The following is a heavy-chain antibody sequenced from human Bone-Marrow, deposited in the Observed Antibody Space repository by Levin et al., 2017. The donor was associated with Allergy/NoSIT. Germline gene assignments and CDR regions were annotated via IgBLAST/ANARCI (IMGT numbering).Heavy chain of an antibody. CDR1: GYTFINYF. CDR2: INASSGNT. J-gene: IGHJ4*02. CDR3: ARDLLWNLAGPRFEC. D-gene: IGHD3-3*01. V-gene: IGHV1-46*01. Sequence: ASVKVSCKASGYTFINYFFHWVRQAPGQGPEWMGMINASSGNTLYAQKFQARVAMTRDTSTSTVSMDLSSLTSEDTAVYYCARDLLWNLAGPRFECWGQGTLITVSS.